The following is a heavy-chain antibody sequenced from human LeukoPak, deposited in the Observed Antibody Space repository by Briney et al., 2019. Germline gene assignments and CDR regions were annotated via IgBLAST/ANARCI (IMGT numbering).Heavy chain of an antibody. CDR2: ISGSGGST. CDR3: ARGTYSSSSHWFDP. D-gene: IGHD6-13*01. Sequence: PGGSLRLSCAASGFTFSSYAMSWVRQAPGKGLEWVSSISGSGGSTYYADSVKGRFTISRDNAKNSLYLQMNSLRAEDTGVYYCARGTYSSSSHWFDPWGQGTLVTVSS. CDR1: GFTFSSYA. V-gene: IGHV3-23*01. J-gene: IGHJ5*02.